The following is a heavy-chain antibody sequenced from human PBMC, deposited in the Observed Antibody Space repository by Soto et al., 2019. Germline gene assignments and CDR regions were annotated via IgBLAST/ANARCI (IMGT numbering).Heavy chain of an antibody. D-gene: IGHD3-3*01. J-gene: IGHJ6*02. CDR2: IYYSGST. V-gene: IGHV4-39*01. CDR1: GGSISSSSYY. Sequence: QLQLQESGPGLVKPSETLSLTCTVSGGSISSSSYYWGWIRQPPGKGLEWIGSIYYSGSTYYNPSLQCRVPISVDPSKHHFSLKLSSVTAADTAVYYCASLLFRYYYGMDVWGQGTTVTVSS. CDR3: ASLLFRYYYGMDV.